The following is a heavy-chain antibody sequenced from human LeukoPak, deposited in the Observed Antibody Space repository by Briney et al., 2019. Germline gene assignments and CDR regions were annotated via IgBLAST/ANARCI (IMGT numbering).Heavy chain of an antibody. CDR2: ISGTGGST. CDR1: GFTFSTYA. D-gene: IGHD3-9*01. J-gene: IGHJ4*02. CDR3: ARGHNHDTWDRFDY. Sequence: PGGSLRLSCAASGFTFSTYATSWVRQAPGKGLEWVSVISGTGGSTNYADSVKGRFTISRDYSKSTLYVQMNSLRVEDTAVYYCARGHNHDTWDRFDYWGQGTLVTVSS. V-gene: IGHV3-23*01.